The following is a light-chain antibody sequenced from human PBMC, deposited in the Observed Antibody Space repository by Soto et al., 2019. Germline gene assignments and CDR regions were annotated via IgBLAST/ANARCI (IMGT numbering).Light chain of an antibody. CDR2: GAS. V-gene: IGKV3-15*01. Sequence: EIVMTQSPVTLSVSPGERATLSCRASQYISSNLAWYQQKPGQAPRLLIYGASTRATGIPARFSGSGSGTEFTLTISSLQSEDFATYYRQQYSSHSTFGQGTKVDIK. CDR1: QYISSN. CDR3: QQYSSHST. J-gene: IGKJ1*01.